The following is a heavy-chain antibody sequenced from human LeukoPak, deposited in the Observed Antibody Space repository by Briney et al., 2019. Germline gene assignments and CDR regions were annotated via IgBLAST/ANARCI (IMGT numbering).Heavy chain of an antibody. J-gene: IGHJ5*02. V-gene: IGHV3-48*04. CDR1: GFTFSSYS. D-gene: IGHD6-13*01. CDR2: INSDSKTI. CDR3: ASRSINWYKGGNWFDP. Sequence: GGSLRLTCAASGFTFSSYSMNWVRQAPGKGLEWLSYINSDSKTIYYADSVKGRFTISRDNAKNSLYLQMNRLRFEDTALYYCASRSINWYKGGNWFDPWGQGTPVTVSS.